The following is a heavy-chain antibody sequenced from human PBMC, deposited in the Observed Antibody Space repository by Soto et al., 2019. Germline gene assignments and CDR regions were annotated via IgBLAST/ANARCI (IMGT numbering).Heavy chain of an antibody. CDR1: GFTFSSYA. J-gene: IGHJ4*02. D-gene: IGHD3-10*01. CDR3: ARGSSGPGEPELSLDY. CDR2: ISASGGAT. Sequence: PGGSLRLSCAASGFTFSSYAMSWVRQAPGKGLEWVSGISASGGATSYADSVKGRFTISRDNSKSTLYLQMNSLRAEDTAVYYCARGSSGPGEPELSLDYWGQGTLVTVSS. V-gene: IGHV3-23*01.